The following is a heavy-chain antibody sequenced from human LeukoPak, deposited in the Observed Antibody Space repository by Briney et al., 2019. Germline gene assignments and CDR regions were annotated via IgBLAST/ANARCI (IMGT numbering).Heavy chain of an antibody. CDR3: ARLSANSSAYFFDY. CDR2: IYRGGST. J-gene: IGHJ4*02. Sequence: GGSLRLSCAASGFTVGSNYMSWARQAPGKGLEWVSIIYRGGSTNYADSVKGRFTISRDTSKNTLYLQMNSLRAEDTAVYYCARLSANSSAYFFDYWGQGTLVTVSS. D-gene: IGHD3-22*01. V-gene: IGHV3-66*04. CDR1: GFTVGSNY.